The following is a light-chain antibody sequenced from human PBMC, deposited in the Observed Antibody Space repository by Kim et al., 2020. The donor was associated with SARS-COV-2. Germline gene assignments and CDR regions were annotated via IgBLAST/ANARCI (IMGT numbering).Light chain of an antibody. CDR1: NIGGKN. V-gene: IGLV3-21*04. CDR2: YDI. Sequence: SYELTQPPSVSVAPGKTAVITCGGTNIGGKNVHWYQRKPGQAPVVVICYDIERPSGIPERFSGSNSGNTATLTISGVEAGDEADYYCQVWDSSSDQWVFGGGTKLTVL. J-gene: IGLJ3*02. CDR3: QVWDSSSDQWV.